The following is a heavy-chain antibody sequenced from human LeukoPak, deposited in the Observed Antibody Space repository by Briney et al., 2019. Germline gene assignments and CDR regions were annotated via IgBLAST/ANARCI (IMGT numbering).Heavy chain of an antibody. D-gene: IGHD2-21*02. CDR2: IYHSGST. V-gene: IGHV4-38-2*02. Sequence: SETLSLTCTVSGYSISSGYYWGWFQQPPGKGLEWIGSIYHSGSTYYNPSLKSRVTISVDTSKNQFSLKLSSVTAADTAVYYCARVVVTAINYFDYWGQGTLVTVSS. CDR1: GYSISSGYY. J-gene: IGHJ4*02. CDR3: ARVVVTAINYFDY.